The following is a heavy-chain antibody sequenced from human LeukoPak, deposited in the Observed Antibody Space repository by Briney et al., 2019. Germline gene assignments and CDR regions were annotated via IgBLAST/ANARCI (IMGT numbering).Heavy chain of an antibody. CDR1: GFTFSSYA. V-gene: IGHV3-23*01. Sequence: GGSLRLSCAASGFTFSSYAMSWVRQAPGKGLEWVSAISGSGGSTYYADSVKGRFTISRDNSKNTLYLQMNSLRAEDTAVYYCITDRPSRIAVPGIIDYWGQGALVTVSS. CDR3: ITDRPSRIAVPGIIDY. D-gene: IGHD6-19*01. J-gene: IGHJ4*02. CDR2: ISGSGGST.